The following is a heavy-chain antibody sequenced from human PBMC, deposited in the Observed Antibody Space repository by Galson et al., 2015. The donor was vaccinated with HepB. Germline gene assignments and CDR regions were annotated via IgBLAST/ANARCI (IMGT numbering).Heavy chain of an antibody. V-gene: IGHV1-8*01. Sequence: SVKVSCKASGYTFTSYDIKWVRQASGHGLELIGWMNPNSGDTGYAEKFQGRVTMTRNTSINTAYMELSSLRAEDTAVYYCARVRISNWGDGFDIWGQGTMVTVSA. D-gene: IGHD7-27*01. CDR2: MNPNSGDT. CDR3: ARVRISNWGDGFDI. CDR1: GYTFTSYD. J-gene: IGHJ3*02.